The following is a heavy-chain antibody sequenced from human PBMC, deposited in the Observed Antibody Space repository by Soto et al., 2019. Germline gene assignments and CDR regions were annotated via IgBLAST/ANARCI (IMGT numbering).Heavy chain of an antibody. CDR2: IYHSGST. D-gene: IGHD6-6*01. Sequence: SETLSLTCAVSGGSISSGGYSWSWIRQPPGKGLEWIGYIYHSGSTYYNPSLKSRVTISVDRSKNQFSLKLSSVTAADTAVYYCARAHTAARIFDYWGQGTLVTVSS. V-gene: IGHV4-30-2*01. CDR3: ARAHTAARIFDY. CDR1: GGSISSGGYS. J-gene: IGHJ4*02.